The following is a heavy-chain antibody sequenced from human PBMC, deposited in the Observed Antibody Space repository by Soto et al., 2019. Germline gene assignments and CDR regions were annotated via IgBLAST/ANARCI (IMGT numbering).Heavy chain of an antibody. V-gene: IGHV3-23*03. CDR2: IDKVGTDS. CDR3: ARGWFGPDV. Sequence: PGGSLRLSCAASGFTFSSYAMSWVRQAPGKGLERVSGIDKVGTDSTYADSVKGRFTSSRDNAKNTVYLQMNSLRVEDTAVYYCARGWFGPDVWGKGTTVTVSS. D-gene: IGHD3-10*01. J-gene: IGHJ6*04. CDR1: GFTFSSYA.